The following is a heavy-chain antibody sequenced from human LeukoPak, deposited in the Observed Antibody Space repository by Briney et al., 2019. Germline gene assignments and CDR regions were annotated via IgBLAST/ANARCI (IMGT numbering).Heavy chain of an antibody. CDR1: GGSFRGYY. V-gene: IGHV4-34*01. CDR3: ARARLRFLEWLSPFDY. CDR2: INHSGST. Sequence: SETLSLTCAVYGGSFRGYYWSWIRQPPGKGLEWIGEINHSGSTNYNPSLKSRVTISVDTSKNQFSLKLNSVTAADTAVYYCARARLRFLEWLSPFDYWGQGTLVTVSS. J-gene: IGHJ4*02. D-gene: IGHD3-3*01.